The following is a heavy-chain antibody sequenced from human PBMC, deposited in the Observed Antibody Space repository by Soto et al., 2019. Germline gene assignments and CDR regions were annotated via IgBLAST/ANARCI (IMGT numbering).Heavy chain of an antibody. CDR3: AKYDSSAASVAFDI. Sequence: GGSLRLSCAASDFAFTNAWINWVRQAPGKGLEWVSAISGSGGSTYYADSVKGRFTISRDNSKNTLYLQMNSLRAEDTAVYYCAKYDSSAASVAFDIWGQGTMVTVSS. V-gene: IGHV3-23*01. J-gene: IGHJ3*02. D-gene: IGHD3-22*01. CDR1: DFAFTNAW. CDR2: ISGSGGST.